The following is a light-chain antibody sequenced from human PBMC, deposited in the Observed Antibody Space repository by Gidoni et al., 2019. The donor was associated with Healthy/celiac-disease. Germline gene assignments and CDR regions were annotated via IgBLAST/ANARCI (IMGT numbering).Light chain of an antibody. CDR2: GAS. V-gene: IGKV3-15*01. J-gene: IGKJ2*01. Sequence: EIVMTQSPATLSVSPGERATLSCRASQSVSSNLAWYQQKPGQAPRLLIYGASTRATGIPARLSGSGSGTEFTLTISSLQSEDFAVYYCQQYNNWPSGYTFGQGTKLEIK. CDR3: QQYNNWPSGYT. CDR1: QSVSSN.